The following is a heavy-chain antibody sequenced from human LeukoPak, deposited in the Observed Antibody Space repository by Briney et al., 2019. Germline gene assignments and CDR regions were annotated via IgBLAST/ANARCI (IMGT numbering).Heavy chain of an antibody. J-gene: IGHJ5*02. V-gene: IGHV1-2*02. CDR3: TRAFEYGWFDP. D-gene: IGHD4-17*01. CDR1: GYTFNDYF. Sequence: ASVKVSCKASGYTFNDYFMHWVRQAPGQGLEWMGWINPKTGGTTYAQNFQGRVTMTRDTSTTTAYMDLSRLRSDDTVIYYCTRAFEYGWFDPWGQGTLVIVSS. CDR2: INPKTGGT.